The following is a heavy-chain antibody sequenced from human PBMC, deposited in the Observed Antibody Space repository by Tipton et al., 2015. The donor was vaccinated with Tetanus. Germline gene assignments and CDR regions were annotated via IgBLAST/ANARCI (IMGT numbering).Heavy chain of an antibody. V-gene: IGHV4-39*01. CDR3: ARQPSGIVVTGRGID. CDR1: GVSITSTDYW. D-gene: IGHD2-15*01. Sequence: TLSLTCTVSGVSITSTDYWWGWIRQPPGKGLEWIGSIYTDGTTSYNSSLKSLVIMSVETSKRQFSLKLTSVTAADTAVYFCARQPSGIVVTGRGIDWGQGTLVTVSS. J-gene: IGHJ4*02. CDR2: IYTDGTT.